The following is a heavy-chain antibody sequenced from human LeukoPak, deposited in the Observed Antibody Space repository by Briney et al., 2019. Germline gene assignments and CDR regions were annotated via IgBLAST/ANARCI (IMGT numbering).Heavy chain of an antibody. J-gene: IGHJ6*02. CDR2: IYSGGST. Sequence: RAGGSLRLSCAASGFTVSSNYMSWVRQAPGKGLEWVSVIYSGGSTYYADSVKGRFTISRDNSKNTLYLQMNSLRAEDTAVYYCAREALVVPDAINHYYYYGMDVWGQGTTVTVSS. CDR1: GFTVSSNY. V-gene: IGHV3-66*01. CDR3: AREALVVPDAINHYYYYGMDV. D-gene: IGHD2-2*02.